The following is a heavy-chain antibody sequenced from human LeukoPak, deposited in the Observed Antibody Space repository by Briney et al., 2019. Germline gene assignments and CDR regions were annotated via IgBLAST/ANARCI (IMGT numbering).Heavy chain of an antibody. J-gene: IGHJ6*03. CDR1: GFTFSRYS. D-gene: IGHD6-19*01. CDR2: ISSRSTNI. Sequence: GGSLRPSCAGSGFTFSRYSMNWFRQAPGKGLERVSSISSRSTNIFYADSVKGRFTISRDNAKNSLYLPMNSLGAEDTAVYYCARDAQWLVPEGYFYYMDVWGKGTTVTVSS. V-gene: IGHV3-21*01. CDR3: ARDAQWLVPEGYFYYMDV.